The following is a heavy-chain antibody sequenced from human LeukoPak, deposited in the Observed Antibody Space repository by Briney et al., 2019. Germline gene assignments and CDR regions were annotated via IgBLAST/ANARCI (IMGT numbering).Heavy chain of an antibody. CDR1: GGTFSSYA. CDR3: ARDLSGYDFYFDY. Sequence: ASVKVSCKASGGTFSSYAISWVRQAPGQGLEWMGWISAYNGNTNYAQKLQGRVTMTTDASTSTAYMELRSLRSDDTAVYYCARDLSGYDFYFDYWGQGTLVTVSS. D-gene: IGHD5-12*01. J-gene: IGHJ4*02. V-gene: IGHV1-18*01. CDR2: ISAYNGNT.